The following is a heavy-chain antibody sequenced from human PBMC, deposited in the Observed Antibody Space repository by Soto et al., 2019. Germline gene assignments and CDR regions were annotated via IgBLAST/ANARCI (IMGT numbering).Heavy chain of an antibody. Sequence: EVQLVESGGNWVQPGGSLRLSCEASGFTFSGFDMHWVRQPTGKGLEWVSSIGTAGDTYYAVSVKGRFTISRDNAKNSLSLHMNSQNAGYMAVYFCAKSQEIGTHFFDSWGQGTQVTVSS. D-gene: IGHD6-13*01. CDR1: GFTFSGFD. J-gene: IGHJ4*02. V-gene: IGHV3-13*01. CDR2: IGTAGDT. CDR3: AKSQEIGTHFFDS.